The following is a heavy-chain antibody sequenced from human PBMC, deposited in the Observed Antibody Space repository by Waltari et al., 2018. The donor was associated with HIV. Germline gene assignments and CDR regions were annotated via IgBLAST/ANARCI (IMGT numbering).Heavy chain of an antibody. CDR2: IYSDGST. CDR3: ARDSWSREGPLFDY. CDR1: GLPVSSNY. V-gene: IGHV3-53*01. Sequence: EVQLVASGGGLIQPGGSLRLSCEASGLPVSSNYMSWVRQAPGKGLGWVSGIYSDGSTYYGGAVKGRFPIARENSKNTLYLQMNSLRAEDTAVYYCARDSWSREGPLFDYWGQGTLVTVSS. J-gene: IGHJ4*02.